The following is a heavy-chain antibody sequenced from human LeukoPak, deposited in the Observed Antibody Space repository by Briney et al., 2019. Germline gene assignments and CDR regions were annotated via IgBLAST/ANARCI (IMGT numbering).Heavy chain of an antibody. V-gene: IGHV1-69*05. D-gene: IGHD6-13*01. CDR3: ARGPYSSSWYNWFDP. CDR1: GGTFSNYA. J-gene: IGHJ5*02. CDR2: IIPIFGTA. Sequence: SVKVSCKASGGTFSNYAISWVRQAPGQGLEWMGRIIPIFGTANYAQKFQGRVTMTRNTSISTAYMELSSLRSEDTAVYYCARGPYSSSWYNWFDPWGQGTLVTVSS.